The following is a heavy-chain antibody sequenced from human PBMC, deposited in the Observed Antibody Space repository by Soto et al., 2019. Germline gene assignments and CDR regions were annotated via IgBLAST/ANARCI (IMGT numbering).Heavy chain of an antibody. V-gene: IGHV1-18*01. J-gene: IGHJ4*02. CDR3: ARDRAYSNTDADIDY. D-gene: IGHD3-16*01. CDR1: GYNFNKYG. CDR2: ISGYNGYT. Sequence: QVQLVQSGAEVRRPGAAVRISCKTSGYNFNKYGIIWVRQVPGQGLEWMGWISGYNGYTKYAQSLGDRLTLSTDTSTNTAYLELRSLGSGDTAFYFCARDRAYSNTDADIDYWGQGTLVTVSS.